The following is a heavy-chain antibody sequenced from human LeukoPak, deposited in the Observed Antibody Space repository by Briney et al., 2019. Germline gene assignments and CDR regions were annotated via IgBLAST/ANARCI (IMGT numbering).Heavy chain of an antibody. D-gene: IGHD3-10*01. CDR3: ARGDGLGSGSYYSDDAFDI. CDR1: GGSISSSSYY. Sequence: PSETLSLTCTVSGGSISSSSYYWGWIRQPPGKGLEWIGSIYYSGSTYYNPSLKSRVTISVDTSKNQFSLKLSSVTAADTAVYYCARGDGLGSGSYYSDDAFDIWGQGTMVTVSS. CDR2: IYYSGST. V-gene: IGHV4-39*07. J-gene: IGHJ3*02.